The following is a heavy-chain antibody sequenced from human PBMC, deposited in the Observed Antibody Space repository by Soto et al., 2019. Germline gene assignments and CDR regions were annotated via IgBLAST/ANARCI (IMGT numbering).Heavy chain of an antibody. V-gene: IGHV3-30-3*01. J-gene: IGHJ4*02. Sequence: GGSLRLSCAASGFTFSSYAMHWVRQAPGKGLEWVAVISYDGSNKYYADSVKGRFTISRDNSKNTLYLQMNSLRAEDTAVYYCARDLSGGLPEEGDGGIVVVTATLFDYWGQGTLVTVSS. D-gene: IGHD2-21*02. CDR1: GFTFSSYA. CDR2: ISYDGSNK. CDR3: ARDLSGGLPEEGDGGIVVVTATLFDY.